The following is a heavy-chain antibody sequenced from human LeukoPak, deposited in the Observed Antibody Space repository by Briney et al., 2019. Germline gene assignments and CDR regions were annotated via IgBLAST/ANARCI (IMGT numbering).Heavy chain of an antibody. CDR3: ARVFLERLTSGYFDN. CDR2: ISYDGRQK. J-gene: IGHJ4*02. CDR1: GFTFSEYA. V-gene: IGHV3-30-3*01. D-gene: IGHD3-3*01. Sequence: QAGGSLRLSCAASGFTFSEYAMHWVRQAPGNGLEWVAVISYDGRQKYYGDSVKGRFTISRDNPKNTLYLQMNSLRDDDTAVYYCARVFLERLTSGYFDNWGQGTLVTVSP.